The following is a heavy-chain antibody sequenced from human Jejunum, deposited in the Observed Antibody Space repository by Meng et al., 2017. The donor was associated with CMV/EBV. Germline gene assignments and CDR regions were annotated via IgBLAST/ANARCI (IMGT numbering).Heavy chain of an antibody. D-gene: IGHD6-13*01. Sequence: SRFTVDDYAMHWARQDPGESLEWVSSISWNSGTIGYADSVKGRFTISRDNAKNSLYLEMNSLRAEDMALYYCAKDKASSPLGMDVWGHGTTVTISS. J-gene: IGHJ6*02. CDR1: RFTVDDYA. V-gene: IGHV3-9*03. CDR3: AKDKASSPLGMDV. CDR2: ISWNSGTI.